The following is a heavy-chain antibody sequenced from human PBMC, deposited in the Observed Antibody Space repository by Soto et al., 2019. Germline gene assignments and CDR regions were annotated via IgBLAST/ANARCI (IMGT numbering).Heavy chain of an antibody. Sequence: ASVKVSCKASGYTFTSCGMSWVRQAPGQGLEWMGWISAHTGSSEYAQRFQGRVTMTTDRSTSTAYMELRSLRSDDTAVYYCARAFFYQGSDSRGYSFDAFDFWGPGTLVTVSS. CDR2: ISAHTGSS. CDR1: GYTFTSCG. J-gene: IGHJ3*01. CDR3: ARAFFYQGSDSRGYSFDAFDF. D-gene: IGHD3-22*01. V-gene: IGHV1-18*01.